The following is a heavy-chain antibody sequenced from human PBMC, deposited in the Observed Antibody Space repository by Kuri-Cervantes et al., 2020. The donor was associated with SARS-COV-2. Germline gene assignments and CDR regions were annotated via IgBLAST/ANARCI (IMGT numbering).Heavy chain of an antibody. V-gene: IGHV3-11*06. J-gene: IGHJ6*02. Sequence: GESLKISCAASGFTFSDYYMSWIRQAPWKGLEWVSYISSSSSYIYYADSVKGRFTISRDNAKNSLYLQMNSLRAEDTAVYYCARDVNIVVVPAYYYGMDVWGQGTTVTVSS. CDR1: GFTFSDYY. CDR3: ARDVNIVVVPAYYYGMDV. CDR2: ISSSSSYI. D-gene: IGHD2-2*01.